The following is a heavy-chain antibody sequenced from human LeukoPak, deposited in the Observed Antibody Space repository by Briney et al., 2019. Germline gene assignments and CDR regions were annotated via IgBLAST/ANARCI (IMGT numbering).Heavy chain of an antibody. V-gene: IGHV3-23*01. CDR3: AKRGADSGGNSALVAFDI. CDR1: GFTFSSYA. D-gene: IGHD4-23*01. J-gene: IGHJ3*02. Sequence: PGGSLRLSCTASGFTFSSYAMSWVRQAPGKGLEWVSAITGTGATTCYADSVKGRFTISRDNSKNTLYLQMNSLRAEDTAVYYCAKRGADSGGNSALVAFDIWGQGTMVTVSS. CDR2: ITGTGATT.